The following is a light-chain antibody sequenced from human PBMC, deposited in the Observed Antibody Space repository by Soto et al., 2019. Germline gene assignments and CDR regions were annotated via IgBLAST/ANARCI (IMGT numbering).Light chain of an antibody. CDR3: SSYTSTSTLV. J-gene: IGLJ1*01. CDR1: SSDVGGYNY. V-gene: IGLV2-14*01. Sequence: QSALTQPASVSGSPGQTISMSCTGTSSDVGGYNYVSWYQQHPGKAPKLMIYDVNNRPSGVSDRFSGSKSGNTASLTISGLQAEDEADYYCSSYTSTSTLVFGTGTKVTV. CDR2: DVN.